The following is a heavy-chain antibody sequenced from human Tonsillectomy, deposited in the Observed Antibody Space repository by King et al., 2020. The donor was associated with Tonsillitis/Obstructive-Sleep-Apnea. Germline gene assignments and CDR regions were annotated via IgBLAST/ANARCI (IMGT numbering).Heavy chain of an antibody. CDR3: ASRYNWNDPLSI. CDR2: IYSGGGT. CDR1: GFTVSRDY. Sequence: EVQLVESGGGLIQPGGSLRLSCAASGFTVSRDYMTWVRQAPGKGLECVSVIYSGGGTYYADSVKGRFTISRDNSKNTVYLRMNSLRPEDTAVYYCASRYNWNDPLSIWGQGTMVTVSS. V-gene: IGHV3-53*01. J-gene: IGHJ3*02. D-gene: IGHD1-1*01.